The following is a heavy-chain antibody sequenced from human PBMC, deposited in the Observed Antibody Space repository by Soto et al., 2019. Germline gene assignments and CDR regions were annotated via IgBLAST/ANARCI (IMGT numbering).Heavy chain of an antibody. Sequence: QVQLVESGGGVVQPGRSLRLSCAASGFTFSSYGMHWVRQAPGKGLEWVAVISYDGRNKYYADSVKGRFTISRDNSKNTLYLQMNSVRAEDTAVYYCAKDQRYSSSWYPGNSYYYGMDVWGQGTTVTVSS. CDR2: ISYDGRNK. CDR3: AKDQRYSSSWYPGNSYYYGMDV. J-gene: IGHJ6*02. V-gene: IGHV3-30*18. CDR1: GFTFSSYG. D-gene: IGHD6-13*01.